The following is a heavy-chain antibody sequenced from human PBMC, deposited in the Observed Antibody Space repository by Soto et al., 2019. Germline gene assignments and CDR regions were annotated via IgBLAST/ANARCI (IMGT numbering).Heavy chain of an antibody. Sequence: QVHLVQSGAEVKKPGASVKVSCKGSGYGFTTYGITWVRQAPGQGLEWMAWISAHNGNTNYAQKLEGRVTVTRDTSKSTAYMELRRLRSDDTAVYYCARWRYGDYWGQGALVTVSS. CDR3: ARWRYGDY. CDR2: ISAHNGNT. V-gene: IGHV1-18*01. D-gene: IGHD1-1*01. CDR1: GYGFTTYG. J-gene: IGHJ4*02.